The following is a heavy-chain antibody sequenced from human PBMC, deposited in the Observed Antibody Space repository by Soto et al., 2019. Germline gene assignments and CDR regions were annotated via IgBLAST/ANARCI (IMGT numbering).Heavy chain of an antibody. CDR2: IIPIFGTA. Sequence: SVKVSCKASGGTFSSYAISWVRQAPGQGLEWMGGIIPIFGTANYAQKFQGRVTITADESTSTAYMELSSLRSEDTAVYYCARGSVVVPAAKYYFDYWGQGTLVTVSS. J-gene: IGHJ4*02. V-gene: IGHV1-69*13. CDR3: ARGSVVVPAAKYYFDY. D-gene: IGHD2-2*01. CDR1: GGTFSSYA.